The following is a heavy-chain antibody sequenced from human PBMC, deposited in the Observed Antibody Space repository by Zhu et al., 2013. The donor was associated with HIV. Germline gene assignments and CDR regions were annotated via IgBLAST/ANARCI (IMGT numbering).Heavy chain of an antibody. J-gene: IGHJ6*02. CDR3: ARGSIAVAGPYYYYYGMDV. CDR2: ISAYTGNT. D-gene: IGHD6-19*01. Sequence: QVLVVQSGPEVKKPGASVKVSCKASGYTFTHYGITWVRQAPGQGLEWVAWISAYTGNTASAQKFQGRVTMTTDPATSTVYMELRSLRSDDTAVYYCARGSIAVAGPYYYYYGMDVWGQGTTVTVSS. CDR1: GYTFTHYG. V-gene: IGHV1-18*01.